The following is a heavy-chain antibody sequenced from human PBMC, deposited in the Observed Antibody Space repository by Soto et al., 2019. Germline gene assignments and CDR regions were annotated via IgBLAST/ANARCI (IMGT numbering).Heavy chain of an antibody. D-gene: IGHD3-22*01. Sequence: QVQLQESGPGLVKPSQTLSLTCTVSGGSISSGGYYWSWIRQHPGKGLEWIGYIYYSGSTYYNPSLKSRVTISVDTSKNQCSLKLSSVTAADTAVYYCAREQVVVVMAYFALWGRGTLVTVSS. CDR1: GGSISSGGYY. CDR3: AREQVVVVMAYFAL. J-gene: IGHJ2*01. CDR2: IYYSGST. V-gene: IGHV4-31*03.